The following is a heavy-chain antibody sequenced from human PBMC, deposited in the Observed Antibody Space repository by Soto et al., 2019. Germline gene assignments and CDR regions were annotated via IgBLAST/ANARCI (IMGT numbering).Heavy chain of an antibody. V-gene: IGHV3-23*01. CDR2: ISDSGGST. Sequence: GGSLRLSFAASGFTFSSYSLSRVRQAPGTGLEWVSVISDSGGSTYYADSVKGRFTISRDNARNSVYLQMDSLRAEDAAVYYCARDLHQMLSHKHYYSYFDGWGTGTRVTVCS. J-gene: IGHJ6*03. CDR3: ARDLHQMLSHKHYYSYFDG. CDR1: GFTFSSYS. D-gene: IGHD2-2*01.